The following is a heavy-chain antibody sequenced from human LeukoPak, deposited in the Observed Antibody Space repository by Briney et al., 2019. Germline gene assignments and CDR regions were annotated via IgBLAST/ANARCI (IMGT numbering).Heavy chain of an antibody. D-gene: IGHD6-6*01. CDR1: GYSFSNYG. CDR3: ARGEYSISHFGY. Sequence: PVASAKVSCKASGYSFSNYGIGWARQARGQGLVWMGWISTYTDDIKCAENLQGRLTITTDTPTRTAYMELRSLRSDDTAVYYCARGEYSISHFGYWGQGTQVVVSP. J-gene: IGHJ4*02. V-gene: IGHV1-18*01. CDR2: ISTYTDDI.